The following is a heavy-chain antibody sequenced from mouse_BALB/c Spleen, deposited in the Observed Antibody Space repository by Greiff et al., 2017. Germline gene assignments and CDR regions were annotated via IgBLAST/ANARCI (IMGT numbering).Heavy chain of an antibody. V-gene: IGHV3-2*02. CDR3: ARRTTGYYYAMDY. J-gene: IGHJ4*01. D-gene: IGHD1-1*01. CDR2: ISYSGST. CDR1: GYSITSDYA. Sequence: EVQGVESGPGLVKPSQSLSLTCTVTGYSITSDYAWNWIRQFPGNKLEWMGYISYSGSTSYNPSLKSRISITRDTSKNQFFLQLNSVTTEDTATYYCARRTTGYYYAMDYWGQGTSVTVSS.